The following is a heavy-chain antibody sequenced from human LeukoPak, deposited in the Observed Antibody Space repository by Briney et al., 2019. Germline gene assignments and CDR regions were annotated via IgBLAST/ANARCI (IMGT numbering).Heavy chain of an antibody. Sequence: GGSLRLSCAASGFTFSSYAMSWVRQAPGKGLEWVSGISGSGGGTYYADSVKGRFTISRDNSKNTLSLQMNSLRAEDTAVYYCAKFCGGSTSCYLIDYWGQGTLVTVSA. V-gene: IGHV3-23*01. CDR2: ISGSGGGT. CDR1: GFTFSSYA. D-gene: IGHD2-2*01. CDR3: AKFCGGSTSCYLIDY. J-gene: IGHJ4*02.